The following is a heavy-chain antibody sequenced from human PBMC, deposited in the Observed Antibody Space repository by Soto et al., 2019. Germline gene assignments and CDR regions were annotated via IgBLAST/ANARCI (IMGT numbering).Heavy chain of an antibody. CDR3: ARARIAVAGTSTFDY. Sequence: PSETLSLTCTVSGGSISSGNYYWSWIRQPPGKGLEWIGYINHSGSTNYNPSLKSRVTISVDTSKNQFSLKLSSVTAADTAVYYCARARIAVAGTSTFDYWGQGTLVTVSS. D-gene: IGHD6-19*01. V-gene: IGHV4-30-4*01. J-gene: IGHJ4*02. CDR1: GGSISSGNYY. CDR2: INHSGST.